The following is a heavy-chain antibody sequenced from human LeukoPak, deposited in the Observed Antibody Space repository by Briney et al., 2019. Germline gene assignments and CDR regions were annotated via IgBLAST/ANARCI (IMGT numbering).Heavy chain of an antibody. Sequence: SETLSLTCAVYGGSFSGHYWSWIRQPPGKGLEWIGEINHSGSTNYNPSLKSRVTISVDTSKNQFSLKLSSVTAADTAVYYCASIAGDSSSWYRVYYFDYWGQGTLVTVSS. D-gene: IGHD6-13*01. CDR3: ASIAGDSSSWYRVYYFDY. CDR1: GGSFSGHY. CDR2: INHSGST. J-gene: IGHJ4*02. V-gene: IGHV4-34*01.